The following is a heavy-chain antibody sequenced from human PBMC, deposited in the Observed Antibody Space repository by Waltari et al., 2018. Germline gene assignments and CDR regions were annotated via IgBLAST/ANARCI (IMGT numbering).Heavy chain of an antibody. V-gene: IGHV3-23*04. CDR2: ISGSGGST. CDR1: GFTFSSYA. D-gene: IGHD6-13*01. Sequence: EVQLVESGGGLVQPGGSLRLSCAASGFTFSSYAMRWFRQAPGKGLEWFSAISGSGGSTYYADSVKGRFTISRENSKNTLYLQMNSLRAEDTAVYYCAKDLNKGVAAASYFDYWGQGTLVTVSS. CDR3: AKDLNKGVAAASYFDY. J-gene: IGHJ4*02.